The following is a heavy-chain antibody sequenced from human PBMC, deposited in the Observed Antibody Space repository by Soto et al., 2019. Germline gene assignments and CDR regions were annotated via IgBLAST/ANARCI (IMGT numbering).Heavy chain of an antibody. CDR1: GGSISSYY. CDR2: IYYSGST. Sequence: PSETLSLTCTVSGGSISSYYWSWIRQPPGKGLEWIGYIYYSGSTNYIPSLKSRVTISVDTSKNQFSLKLSSVTAADTAVYYCASSYGDYSFDYWGQGTLVTVSS. V-gene: IGHV4-59*01. J-gene: IGHJ4*02. CDR3: ASSYGDYSFDY. D-gene: IGHD4-17*01.